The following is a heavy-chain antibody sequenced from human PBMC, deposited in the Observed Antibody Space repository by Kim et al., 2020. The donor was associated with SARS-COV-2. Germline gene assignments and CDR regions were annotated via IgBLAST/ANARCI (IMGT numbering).Heavy chain of an antibody. V-gene: IGHV3-30*18. CDR2: ISYDGTIK. CDR1: GFTFSSYG. J-gene: IGHJ4*02. CDR3: AKSSRRESYGSGSYFY. Sequence: GGSLRLSCAASGFTFSSYGMHWVRQAPGKGLEWVAAISYDGTIKYYADSVKGRFTISRDNSKNTLYLQMSSLRAEDTAVYFCAKSSRRESYGSGSYFYWGQGTLVTVSS. D-gene: IGHD3-10*01.